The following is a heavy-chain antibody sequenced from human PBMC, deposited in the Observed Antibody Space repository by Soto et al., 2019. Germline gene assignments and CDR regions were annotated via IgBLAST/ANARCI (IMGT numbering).Heavy chain of an antibody. J-gene: IGHJ4*02. V-gene: IGHV3-30-3*01. D-gene: IGHD6-19*01. CDR2: ISYDGSNK. Sequence: QVQLVESGGGVVQPGRSLRLSCAASGFTFSSYAMHWVRQAPGKALEWVAVISYDGSNKYYADSVTGRFTISRDNSQNTLYLQMNSRRDADTAVYYCARDLSSSGGAGRWCDYWGQGTLVTVSS. CDR1: GFTFSSYA. CDR3: ARDLSSSGGAGRWCDY.